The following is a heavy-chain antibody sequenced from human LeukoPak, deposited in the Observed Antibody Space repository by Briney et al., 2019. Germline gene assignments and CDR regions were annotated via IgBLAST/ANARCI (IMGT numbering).Heavy chain of an antibody. Sequence: GGSLRLSCAASGFTVSSNYMNWVRQAPGKGLEWVSVIYSGGSTYYADSVKGRFTISRDNSKNTLYLQMNSLRAEDTAVYYCARSYGSGFYYFDYWGQGTLVTVSS. V-gene: IGHV3-53*01. D-gene: IGHD3-10*01. CDR3: ARSYGSGFYYFDY. J-gene: IGHJ4*02. CDR2: IYSGGST. CDR1: GFTVSSNY.